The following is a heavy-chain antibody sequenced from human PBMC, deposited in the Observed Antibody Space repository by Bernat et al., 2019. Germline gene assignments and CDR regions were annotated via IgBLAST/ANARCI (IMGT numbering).Heavy chain of an antibody. J-gene: IGHJ6*02. CDR3: ARVSSDYVWGSYRYTLDDYYYYGMDV. CDR2: ISGSGGST. Sequence: EVQLLESGGGLVQPGGSLRLSCAASGFTFSSYAMSWVRQAPGKGLEWVSAISGSGGSTYYADSVKGRFTISRDNAKNSLYLQMNSLRAEDTALYYCARVSSDYVWGSYRYTLDDYYYYGMDVWGQGTTVTVSS. CDR1: GFTFSSYA. D-gene: IGHD3-16*02. V-gene: IGHV3-23*01.